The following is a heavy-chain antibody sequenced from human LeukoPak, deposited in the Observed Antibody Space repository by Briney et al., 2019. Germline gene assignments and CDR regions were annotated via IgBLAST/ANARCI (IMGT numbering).Heavy chain of an antibody. V-gene: IGHV1-2*04. CDR1: GYTFTGYY. CDR3: AVLGCSGGSCPDAFDI. J-gene: IGHJ3*02. CDR2: INPNSGGT. Sequence: GASVKVSCKASGYTFTGYYMHWVRQAPGQGLEWMGWINPNSGGTNYAQKFQGWVTMTRDTSISTAYMELSRLRSDDTAVYYCAVLGCSGGSCPDAFDIWGQGTMVTVSS. D-gene: IGHD2-15*01.